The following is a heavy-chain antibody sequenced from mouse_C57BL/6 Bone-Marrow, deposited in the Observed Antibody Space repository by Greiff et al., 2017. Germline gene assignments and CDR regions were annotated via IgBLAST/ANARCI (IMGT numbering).Heavy chain of an antibody. CDR1: GYTFPSYW. V-gene: IGHV1-55*01. Sequence: QVQLKQPGAELVKPGASVKMSCKASGYTFPSYWITWVKQRPGQGLEGIGDIYPGSGGTNYNEKFKGKATLTVDTSANTANMQLSSLTSEDSAVYYCARRYYSNYWYFDVWGKGTTVTVSS. D-gene: IGHD2-5*01. CDR3: ARRYYSNYWYFDV. J-gene: IGHJ1*03. CDR2: IYPGSGGT.